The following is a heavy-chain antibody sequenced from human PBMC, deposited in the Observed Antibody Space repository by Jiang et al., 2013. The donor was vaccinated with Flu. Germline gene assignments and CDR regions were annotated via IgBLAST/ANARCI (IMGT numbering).Heavy chain of an antibody. CDR3: ARGDPYCSGGSCYPHAFDI. CDR1: VAPSAVVVTT. CDR2: LLHGST. V-gene: IGHV4-31*03. Sequence: TLSLTCTVSVAPSAVVVTTGAGSASTREGPGVDWVHLLHGSTYYNPSLKSRVTISVDTSKNQFSLKLSSVTAADTAVYYCARGDPYCSGGSCYPHAFDIWGQGTMVTVSS. D-gene: IGHD2-15*01. J-gene: IGHJ3*02.